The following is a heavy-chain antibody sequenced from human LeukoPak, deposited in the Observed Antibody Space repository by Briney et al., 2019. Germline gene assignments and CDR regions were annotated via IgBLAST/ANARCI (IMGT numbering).Heavy chain of an antibody. D-gene: IGHD2-15*01. CDR2: ISYDGSNK. J-gene: IGHJ4*02. CDR1: GFTFSGYG. Sequence: GRSLRLYCAASGFTFSGYGMHWVRQAPGKGLEWVAGISYDGSNKYWADYVKGRFTISRENSKNTLSLQMNSLRAEGTAVFYWSKDHCRGGSCYRYFDYWGQRTLVTVSS. CDR3: SKDHCRGGSCYRYFDY. V-gene: IGHV3-30*18.